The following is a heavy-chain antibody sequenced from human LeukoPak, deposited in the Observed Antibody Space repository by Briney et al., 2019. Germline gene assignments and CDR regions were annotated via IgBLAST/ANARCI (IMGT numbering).Heavy chain of an antibody. J-gene: IGHJ6*02. Sequence: GESLEISCKGSGYSFTSYWIGWVRQMPGKGLEWMGIIYPGDSDTRYSPSFQGQVTISADKSISTAYLQWSSLKASDTAMYYCARQDGITISTLGYYYYGMDVWGQGTTVTVSS. D-gene: IGHD3-9*01. CDR2: IYPGDSDT. CDR3: ARQDGITISTLGYYYYGMDV. CDR1: GYSFTSYW. V-gene: IGHV5-51*01.